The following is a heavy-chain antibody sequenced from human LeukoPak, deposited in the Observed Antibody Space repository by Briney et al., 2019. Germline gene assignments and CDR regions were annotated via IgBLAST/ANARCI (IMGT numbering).Heavy chain of an antibody. V-gene: IGHV4-34*01. CDR2: INHSGST. J-gene: IGHJ5*02. Sequence: PSETLSLTCAVYGGSFSGYYWSWIRQPPGKGLEWIGEINHSGSTNYNPSLKSRVTISVDTSKNQFSLKLSSVTAADTAVYYCARDALNYDFWSGYYLNWFDPWGQGTLVTVSS. CDR3: ARDALNYDFWSGYYLNWFDP. D-gene: IGHD3-3*01. CDR1: GGSFSGYY.